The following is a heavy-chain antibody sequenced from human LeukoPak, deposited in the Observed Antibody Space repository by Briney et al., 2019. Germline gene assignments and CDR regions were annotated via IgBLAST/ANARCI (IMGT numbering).Heavy chain of an antibody. J-gene: IGHJ5*02. Sequence: SETLSPTCAVSGGSIRSSNWWSWVRQPPGKGLEWIGEIYHSGSTNYNPSLKSRVTISEDKSKNQFSLRLRFVTAADTAVYYCARDSGTTGEVKFDPWGQGTLVTVSS. D-gene: IGHD3-10*01. CDR3: ARDSGTTGEVKFDP. V-gene: IGHV4-4*02. CDR1: GGSIRSSNW. CDR2: IYHSGST.